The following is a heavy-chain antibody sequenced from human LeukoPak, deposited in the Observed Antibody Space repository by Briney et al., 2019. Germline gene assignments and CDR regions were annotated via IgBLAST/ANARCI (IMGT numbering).Heavy chain of an antibody. CDR2: INPSGGST. V-gene: IGHV1-46*01. Sequence: ASVKVSCKASGYTFTSYYMHWVRQAPGQGLEWMGIINPSGGSTSYAQKFQGRVTMTRDTSTSTVYMELSSLRPEDTAVYYCARNKWNYYDSSGYYFFDYWGQGTLVTVSS. CDR3: ARNKWNYYDSSGYYFFDY. J-gene: IGHJ4*02. D-gene: IGHD3-22*01. CDR1: GYTFTSYY.